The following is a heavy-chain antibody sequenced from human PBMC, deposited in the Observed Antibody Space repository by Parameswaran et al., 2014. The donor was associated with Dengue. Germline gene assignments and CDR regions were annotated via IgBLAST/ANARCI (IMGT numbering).Heavy chain of an antibody. J-gene: IGHJ6*02. CDR3: GRGLHDRSPPYYKYGMDV. D-gene: IGHD3-16*01. Sequence: VRQAPGKGLEWVGRSRNKPNDYSTEYAASVRGRFTISRDETENSASLQMNSLKTDDTAVYYCGRGLHDRSPPYYKYGMDVWGQGTTVTVSS. CDR2: SRNKPNDYST. V-gene: IGHV3-72*01.